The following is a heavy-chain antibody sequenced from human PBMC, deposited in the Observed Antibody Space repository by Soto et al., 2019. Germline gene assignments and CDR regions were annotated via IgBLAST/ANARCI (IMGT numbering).Heavy chain of an antibody. J-gene: IGHJ4*01. CDR2: IIPIFGTA. CDR1: GGTFSSYA. V-gene: IGHV1-69*13. CDR3: ARVGSYALRSSSWYYFDY. Sequence: SVKVSCKASGGTFSSYAISWVRQAPGQGLEWMGGIIPIFGTANYAQKFQGRVTITADESTSTAYMELSSLRSEDTAVYYCARVGSYALRSSSWYYFDYRGHGTLVTVSS. D-gene: IGHD6-13*01.